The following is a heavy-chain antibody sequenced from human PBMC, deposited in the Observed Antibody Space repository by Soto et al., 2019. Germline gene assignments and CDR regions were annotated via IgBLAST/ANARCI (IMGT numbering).Heavy chain of an antibody. CDR1: GFTFSSYA. CDR3: ARGQLPAATTYFDF. D-gene: IGHD2-15*01. Sequence: DLVESGGGVVQPGGSLRLSCAASGFTFSSYAIHWVRQAPGKGLKWVAIIWFDGSNKYYADSVKGRFSISRDNSKNTLFLQMDSLRAEDTAVYYCARGQLPAATTYFDFWGQGTLVIVSS. V-gene: IGHV3-33*01. J-gene: IGHJ4*02. CDR2: IWFDGSNK.